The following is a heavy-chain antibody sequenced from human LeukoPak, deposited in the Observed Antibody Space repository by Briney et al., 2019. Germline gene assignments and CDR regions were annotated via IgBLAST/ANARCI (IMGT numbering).Heavy chain of an antibody. D-gene: IGHD4-17*01. Sequence: PRGSLRLSCAASGFTFSSYGMHWVRQAPGKGLEWVAVIWYDGSNKYYADSVKGRFTISGDNSKNTLYLQMNSLRAEDTAVYYCAKDLNDYGDWYYFDYWGQGTLVTVSS. V-gene: IGHV3-33*06. CDR2: IWYDGSNK. J-gene: IGHJ4*02. CDR1: GFTFSSYG. CDR3: AKDLNDYGDWYYFDY.